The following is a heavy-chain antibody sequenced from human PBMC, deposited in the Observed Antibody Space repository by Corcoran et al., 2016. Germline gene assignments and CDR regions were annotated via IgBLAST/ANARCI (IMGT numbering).Heavy chain of an antibody. J-gene: IGHJ6*02. V-gene: IGHV1-69*01. Sequence: QVQLVQSGAEVKKPGSSVKVSCKASGGTFSSYAISWVRQAPGQGLEWMGGIIPIFGTANYAQKFQGRVTITADESTSTAYMELSSLRSEDTAVYYCARGRWGEWLLYNYYYYGMDVWGQGTTVTVSS. D-gene: IGHD3-3*01. CDR2: IIPIFGTA. CDR1: GGTFSSYA. CDR3: ARGRWGEWLLYNYYYYGMDV.